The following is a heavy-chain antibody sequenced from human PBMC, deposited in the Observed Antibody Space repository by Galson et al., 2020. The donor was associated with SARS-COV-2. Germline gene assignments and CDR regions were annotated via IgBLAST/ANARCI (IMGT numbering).Heavy chain of an antibody. V-gene: IGHV3-48*02. CDR3: ARDPTGTDSTGEWQVETVGYFDY. Sequence: GESLKISCAASGFTFSRYRMNWVRQAPGRGLEWISYISSSGYSIFYADSVQGRFTISRDNAKSSLYLQMNSLRDEDTAIYYCARDPTGTDSTGEWQVETVGYFDYWGQGALVTVSS. J-gene: IGHJ4*02. CDR2: ISSSGYSI. D-gene: IGHD4-17*01. CDR1: GFTFSRYR.